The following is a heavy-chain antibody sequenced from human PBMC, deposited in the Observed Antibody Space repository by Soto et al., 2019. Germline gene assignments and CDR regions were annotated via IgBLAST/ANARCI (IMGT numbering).Heavy chain of an antibody. D-gene: IGHD6-13*01. Sequence: ASVKVSCKASGYTFTSYGISWVRQAPGQGLEWMGWISAYNGNTNYAQKLQGRVTMTTDTSTSTAYMELRSLRSDDSAVYYCARVVAAAGTCWFDPWGQGTLVTVSS. V-gene: IGHV1-18*01. J-gene: IGHJ5*02. CDR3: ARVVAAAGTCWFDP. CDR1: GYTFTSYG. CDR2: ISAYNGNT.